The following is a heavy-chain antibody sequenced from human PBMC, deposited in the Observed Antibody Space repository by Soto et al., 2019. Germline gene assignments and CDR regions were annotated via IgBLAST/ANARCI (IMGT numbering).Heavy chain of an antibody. J-gene: IGHJ6*02. D-gene: IGHD6-13*01. Sequence: PTLVNPTQTLTLTCTFSGFSLSTSGMCVSWIRQPPGKALEWLALIDWDDDKYYSTSLKTRLTISKDTSKNQVVLTMTNMDPVDTATYYCARIRSAADTYGMDVWGQGTTVTVSS. CDR1: GFSLSTSGMC. CDR3: ARIRSAADTYGMDV. V-gene: IGHV2-70*01. CDR2: IDWDDDK.